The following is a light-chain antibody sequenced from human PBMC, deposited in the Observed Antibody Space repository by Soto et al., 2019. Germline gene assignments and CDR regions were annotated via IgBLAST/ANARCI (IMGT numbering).Light chain of an antibody. CDR2: DAS. CDR3: QQANSFPLT. Sequence: DIQMTQSPSTLSASVGDTVTVTCRASQSIGRWLAWYQQKPGKAPKLLIFDASTLENGVPARFSGSRSGPEFSLTISSLQPDDFATYYCQQANSFPLTFGGGTKVEIK. CDR1: QSIGRW. J-gene: IGKJ4*01. V-gene: IGKV1-5*01.